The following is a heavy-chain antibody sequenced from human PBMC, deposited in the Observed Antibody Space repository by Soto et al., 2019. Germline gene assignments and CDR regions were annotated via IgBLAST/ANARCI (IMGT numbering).Heavy chain of an antibody. J-gene: IGHJ4*02. CDR1: GFTFSDYY. V-gene: IGHV3-11*01. CDR2: ISGNGEII. CDR3: ARDVDADFRTDFDY. D-gene: IGHD4-17*01. Sequence: PGASLRLSCEASGFTFSDYYIHWIRRAPGKGLEWISYISGNGEIIQYAASARGRFTISRDNAENSVYLEMDSLRAEDTALYYCARDVDADFRTDFDYWGRGTLVTVS.